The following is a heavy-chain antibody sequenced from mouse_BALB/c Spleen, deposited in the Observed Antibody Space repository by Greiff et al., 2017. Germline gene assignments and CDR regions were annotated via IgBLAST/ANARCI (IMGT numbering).Heavy chain of an antibody. CDR1: GDSITSGY. V-gene: IGHV3-8*02. D-gene: IGHD1-1*01. Sequence: VQLKESGPSLVKPSQTLSLTCSVTGDSITSGYWNWIRKFPGNKLEYMGYISYSGSTYYNPSLKSRISITRDTSKNQYYLQLNSVTTEDTATYYCARWRSTVPWYFDVWGAGTTVTVSS. J-gene: IGHJ1*01. CDR3: ARWRSTVPWYFDV. CDR2: ISYSGST.